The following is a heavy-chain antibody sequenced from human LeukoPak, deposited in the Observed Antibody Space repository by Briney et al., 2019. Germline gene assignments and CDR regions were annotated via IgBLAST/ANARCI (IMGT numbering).Heavy chain of an antibody. D-gene: IGHD5-18*01. J-gene: IGHJ4*02. CDR2: IYYSGST. V-gene: IGHV4-59*01. CDR1: GGSISSYY. Sequence: KPSETLSLTCTVSGGSISSYYWSWIRQPPGKGLEWIGYIYYSGSTNYNPSLKSRVTISVDTSKNQFSLKLSSVTAADTAVYYCARGYSYDIDYWGQGTLVTVSS. CDR3: ARGYSYDIDY.